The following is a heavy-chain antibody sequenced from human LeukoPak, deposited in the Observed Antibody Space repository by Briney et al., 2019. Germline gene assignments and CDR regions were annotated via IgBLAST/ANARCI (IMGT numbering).Heavy chain of an antibody. CDR3: ARMGYGDYSNY. Sequence: SETLSLTCAVCGGSFSGYYWSWIRQPPGKGLEWIGEINHSGSTNYNPSLKSRVTISVDTSKNQFSLKLSSVTAADTAVYYCARMGYGDYSNYWGQGTLVTVSS. J-gene: IGHJ4*02. D-gene: IGHD4-17*01. CDR2: INHSGST. V-gene: IGHV4-34*01. CDR1: GGSFSGYY.